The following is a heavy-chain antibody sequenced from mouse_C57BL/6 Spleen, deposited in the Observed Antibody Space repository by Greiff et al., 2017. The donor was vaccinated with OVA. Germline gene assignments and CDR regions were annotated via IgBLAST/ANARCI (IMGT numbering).Heavy chain of an antibody. J-gene: IGHJ2*01. Sequence: EVQVVESGGGLVKPGGSLKLSCAASGFTFSDYGMHWVRQAPEKGLEWVAYISSGSSPIYYADTVKGRFTISRDNAKNTLFLQMTSLRSEDTAMYYCARDYGSRYYFDYWGQGTTLTVSS. V-gene: IGHV5-17*01. CDR1: GFTFSDYG. CDR2: ISSGSSPI. D-gene: IGHD1-1*01. CDR3: ARDYGSRYYFDY.